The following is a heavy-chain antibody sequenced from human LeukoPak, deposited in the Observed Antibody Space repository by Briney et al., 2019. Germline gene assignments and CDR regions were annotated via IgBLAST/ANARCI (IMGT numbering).Heavy chain of an antibody. CDR2: ISSSSSTI. CDR3: ARDTPGYSSGIDY. Sequence: PGGSLRLSCAASGSTFSSYSMNWVRQAPGKGLEWVSYISSSSSTIYYADSVKGRFTISGANAKHLLYMQMNILRADDTAVYYCARDTPGYSSGIDYWGQGTMVTVSS. D-gene: IGHD6-19*01. V-gene: IGHV3-48*01. CDR1: GSTFSSYS. J-gene: IGHJ4*02.